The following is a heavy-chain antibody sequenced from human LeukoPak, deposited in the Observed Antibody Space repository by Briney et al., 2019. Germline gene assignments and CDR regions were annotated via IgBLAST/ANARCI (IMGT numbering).Heavy chain of an antibody. D-gene: IGHD3-22*01. CDR1: GFTFSSYA. Sequence: GGSLRLSCAASGFTFSSYAMTWVRQAPGKGLEWVSTISGSGGSTYYADSVKGRFTISRDNSKNTLYLQMNSLRAEDTAVYYCARDKITMIVVVKSMGAFDIWGQGTMVTVSS. J-gene: IGHJ3*02. CDR2: ISGSGGST. V-gene: IGHV3-23*01. CDR3: ARDKITMIVVVKSMGAFDI.